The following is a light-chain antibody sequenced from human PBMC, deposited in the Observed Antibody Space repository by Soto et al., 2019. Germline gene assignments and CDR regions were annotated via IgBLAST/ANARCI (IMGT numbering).Light chain of an antibody. J-gene: IGLJ2*01. CDR2: RNN. V-gene: IGLV1-47*01. CDR3: AAWDDSLVV. CDR1: SSNIGSAY. Sequence: QSVLTQPPSAFGTPGQTVTISCSGSSSNIGSAYIYWYQHLPGTAPKLLIYRNNQRPSGVPDRFSASKSGTSASLAISGLRSEDEADYYCAAWDDSLVVFGGGTKLTVL.